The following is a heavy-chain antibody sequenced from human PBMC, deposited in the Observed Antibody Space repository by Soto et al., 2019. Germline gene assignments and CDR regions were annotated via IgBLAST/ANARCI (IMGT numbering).Heavy chain of an antibody. CDR2: ISATGGGT. D-gene: IGHD3-16*01. J-gene: IGHJ4*02. CDR3: ARDRRAGGNSAFYFDF. V-gene: IGHV3-23*01. CDR1: GFKFSNYA. Sequence: GGSLRLSCATSGFKFSNYAMSWVRQAPGKGLEWVSLISATGGGTYYADSVKGRFTISRDNSHNTLYLQVHSLTAEDTAVYYCARDRRAGGNSAFYFDFWGQGAQVTVSS.